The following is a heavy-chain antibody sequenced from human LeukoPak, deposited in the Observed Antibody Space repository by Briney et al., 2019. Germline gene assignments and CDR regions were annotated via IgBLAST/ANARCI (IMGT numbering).Heavy chain of an antibody. CDR1: GYTFTSYY. Sequence: ASVKVSCEASGYTFTSYYMHWVRQAPGQALEWMGIMNPSGGSTSYAQKFQGRVTMTRDTSTSTVYMELSSLRSEDTAVYYCARDSSRITMIVVVTTDNWFDPWGQGTLVTVSS. J-gene: IGHJ5*02. D-gene: IGHD3-22*01. CDR2: MNPSGGST. V-gene: IGHV1-46*01. CDR3: ARDSSRITMIVVVTTDNWFDP.